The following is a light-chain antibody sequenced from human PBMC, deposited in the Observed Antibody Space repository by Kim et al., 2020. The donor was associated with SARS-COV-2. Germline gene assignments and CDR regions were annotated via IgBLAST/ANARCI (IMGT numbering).Light chain of an antibody. CDR1: RDITKY. V-gene: IGKV1-33*01. CDR2: DVS. J-gene: IGKJ2*01. CDR3: QQYDDFPYT. Sequence: DIQMTQSPSSLAASVGDRVTITCQASRDITKYLNWYQQKSGKAPKLLIYDVSNMETGVPSRFSGTGSGTNFNLIISSLQPEDIATYYCQQYDDFPYTFGQGTKLEI.